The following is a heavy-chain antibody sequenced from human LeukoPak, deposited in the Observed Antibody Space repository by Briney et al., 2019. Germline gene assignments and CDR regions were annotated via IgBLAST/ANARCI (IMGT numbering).Heavy chain of an antibody. J-gene: IGHJ4*02. V-gene: IGHV3-74*01. CDR2: INGDGSST. CDR1: GFTFSSYW. CDR3: AITSFGQAYYFDH. D-gene: IGHD3/OR15-3a*01. Sequence: GGSLRLSCAASGFTFSSYWMHWVRHVPEKGLVWVSRINGDGSSTSHADSVKGRFTISRDNAKNTLYLQMNSLRAEDTAVYYCAITSFGQAYYFDHWVQGALVTVSS.